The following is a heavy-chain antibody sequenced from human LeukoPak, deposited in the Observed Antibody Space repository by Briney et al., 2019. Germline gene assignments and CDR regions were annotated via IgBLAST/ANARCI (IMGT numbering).Heavy chain of an antibody. CDR2: FDPEDGET. CDR3: ATDLAMVRGVIGGGY. J-gene: IGHJ4*02. CDR1: GYTLTELP. V-gene: IGHV1-24*01. Sequence: GASVKVSCKVSGYTLTELPMHWVRQAPGKGLEWMGGFDPEDGETIYAQKFQGRVTMTEDTSTDTAYMELSSLTSDDTAVYYCATDLAMVRGVIGGGYWGQGTLVTVSS. D-gene: IGHD3-10*01.